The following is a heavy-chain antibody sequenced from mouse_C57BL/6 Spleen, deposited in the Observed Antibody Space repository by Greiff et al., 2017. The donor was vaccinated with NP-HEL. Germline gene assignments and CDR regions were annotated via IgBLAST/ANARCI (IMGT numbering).Heavy chain of an antibody. V-gene: IGHV1-64*01. CDR3: ASVVATPLFDY. CDR1: GYTFTSYW. Sequence: QVQLQQPGAELVKPGASVKLSCKASGYTFTSYWMHWVKQRPGQGLEWIGMIHPNSGSTNYNEKFKSKATLTVDKSSSTAYMQLSSLTSEDSAVYYCASVVATPLFDYWGQGTTLTVSS. J-gene: IGHJ2*01. CDR2: IHPNSGST. D-gene: IGHD1-1*01.